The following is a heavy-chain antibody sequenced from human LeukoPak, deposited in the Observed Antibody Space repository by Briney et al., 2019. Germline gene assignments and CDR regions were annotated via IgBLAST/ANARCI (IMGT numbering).Heavy chain of an antibody. Sequence: GGSLRLSCAASGFTFSSYAMSWVRQAPGKGLEWVSAISGSGGSTYYADSVKGRFTISRDNSENTLYLQMNSLRAEDTAVYYCAKRSSGYYYYFDYWGQGTLVTVSS. CDR1: GFTFSSYA. V-gene: IGHV3-23*01. J-gene: IGHJ4*02. D-gene: IGHD3-22*01. CDR2: ISGSGGST. CDR3: AKRSSGYYYYFDY.